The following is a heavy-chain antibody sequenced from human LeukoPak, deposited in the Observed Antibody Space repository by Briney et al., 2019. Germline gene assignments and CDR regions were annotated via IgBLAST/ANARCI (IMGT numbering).Heavy chain of an antibody. J-gene: IGHJ3*02. CDR2: IYYSGST. V-gene: IGHV4-39*01. CDR1: GGSISSSSYY. CDR3: ARQERITMIVVKI. D-gene: IGHD3-22*01. Sequence: PSETLSLTCTVSGGSISSSSYYWGWIRQPPGKGLEWIGSIYYSGSTYYNPSLKSRVTISVDTSKNQFSLELSSVTAADTAVYYCARQERITMIVVKIWGQGTMVTVSS.